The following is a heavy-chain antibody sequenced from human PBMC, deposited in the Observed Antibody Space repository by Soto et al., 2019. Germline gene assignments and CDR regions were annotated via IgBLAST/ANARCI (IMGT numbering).Heavy chain of an antibody. CDR2: ISSSSSYI. D-gene: IGHD1-26*01. V-gene: IGHV3-21*04. J-gene: IGHJ6*02. Sequence: GGSLRLSSAASGFTFSSYSMNWVRQAPGKGLEWVSSISSSSSYIYYADSVKGRFTISRDNAKNSLYLQMNSLRAEDTALYYCAKDIGLADYYGMDVWGQGTTVTVSS. CDR1: GFTFSSYS. CDR3: AKDIGLADYYGMDV.